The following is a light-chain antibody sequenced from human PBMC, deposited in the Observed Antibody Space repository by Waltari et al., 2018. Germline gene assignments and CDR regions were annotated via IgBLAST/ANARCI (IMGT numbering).Light chain of an antibody. CDR3: CSYTTSNTFV. Sequence: QSALTQPASVSGSPGQSITISCTGTSSDGGGYNFVTWYQQHPGKAPKRMIYEATTRPTGVSKRFSGSKSGNTASLTISGLQAEDEADYYCCSYTTSNTFVFGGGTKLTVL. CDR2: EAT. J-gene: IGLJ2*01. V-gene: IGLV2-23*02. CDR1: SSDGGGYNF.